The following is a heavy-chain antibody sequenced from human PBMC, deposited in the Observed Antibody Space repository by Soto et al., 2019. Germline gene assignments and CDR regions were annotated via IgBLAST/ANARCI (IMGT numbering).Heavy chain of an antibody. V-gene: IGHV4-4*02. CDR2: IYHGGST. J-gene: IGHJ5*01. CDR3: ARVWTTVTNLFDS. D-gene: IGHD4-17*01. CDR1: GGSISSSNW. Sequence: LSLTCAVSGGSISSSNWWSWVRQPPGKGLEWIGEIYHGGSTNYNPSLKSRVTISVDKSKNQFSLKLSSVTAADTAVYYCARVWTTVTNLFDSWGQGTLVIGSS.